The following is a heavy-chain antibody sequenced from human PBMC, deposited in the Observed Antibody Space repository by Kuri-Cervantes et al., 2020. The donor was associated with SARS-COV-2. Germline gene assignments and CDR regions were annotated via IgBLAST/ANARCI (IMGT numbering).Heavy chain of an antibody. CDR1: GGSFSNNA. D-gene: IGHD3-22*01. CDR2: IIPIFGTA. V-gene: IGHV1-69*06. CDR3: ARAPGDSTGYYFFY. Sequence: SVKVSCKASGGSFSNNAINWVRQAPGQGLEWIGGIIPIFGTANYAQNLQGRVRITADTSTSTSYMDLSGLRSDDTAIYYCARAPGDSTGYYFFYWGQGTLVTVSS. J-gene: IGHJ4*02.